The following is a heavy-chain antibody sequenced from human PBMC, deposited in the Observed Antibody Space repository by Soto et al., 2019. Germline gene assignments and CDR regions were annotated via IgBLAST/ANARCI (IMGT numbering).Heavy chain of an antibody. CDR2: IWYDGSNK. Sequence: GGSLRLSCAASGFTFSSYGMHWVRQAPGKGLEWVAVIWYDGSNKYYADSVKGRFTISRDNSKNTLYLQMNSLRAEDTAVYYCARGKAYSSSWYEKRRRGYFDYWGQGTLVTVSS. CDR1: GFTFSSYG. V-gene: IGHV3-33*01. CDR3: ARGKAYSSSWYEKRRRGYFDY. D-gene: IGHD6-13*01. J-gene: IGHJ4*02.